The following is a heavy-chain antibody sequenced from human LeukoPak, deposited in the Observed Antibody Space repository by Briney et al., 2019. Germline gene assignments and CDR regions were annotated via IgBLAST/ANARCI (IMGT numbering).Heavy chain of an antibody. CDR2: INSDGSQT. CDR1: GFTFSSYD. D-gene: IGHD3-22*01. J-gene: IGHJ4*02. Sequence: GGSLRLSCAASGFTFSSYDMSWVRQAPGKGLVWVSRINSDGSQTNYADSVKGRFTISRDNAENTLYLQMDSLRAEDTAVYYCARDGQYYYDTPGLYGGLNLWGQGALVTVSS. CDR3: ARDGQYYYDTPGLYGGLNL. V-gene: IGHV3-74*01.